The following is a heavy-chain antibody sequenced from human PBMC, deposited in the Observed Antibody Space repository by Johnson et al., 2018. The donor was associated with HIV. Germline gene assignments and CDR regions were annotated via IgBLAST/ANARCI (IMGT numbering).Heavy chain of an antibody. CDR3: ATFDAFDI. J-gene: IGHJ3*02. CDR1: FFPFLLSF. CDR2: ISYDGSNK. Sequence: SLLLSFSSSFFPFLLSFLPWVRQAPGKGLEWVAVISYDGSNKYYADSVKGRFTISRDNSKNTLYLQMNSLRAEDTAVYYCATFDAFDIWGQGTMVTVSS. V-gene: IGHV3-30*03.